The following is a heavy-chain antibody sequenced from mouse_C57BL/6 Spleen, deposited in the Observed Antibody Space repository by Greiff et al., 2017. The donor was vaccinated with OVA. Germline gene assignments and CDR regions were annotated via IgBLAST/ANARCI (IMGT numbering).Heavy chain of an antibody. CDR3: ARVDYGNPWFAY. Sequence: QVQLKQPGAELVKPGASVKMSCKASGYTFTSYWITWVKQRPGQGLEWIGDIYPGSGSTNYNEKFKSKATLTVDTSSSTAYMQLSSLTSEDSAVYYCARVDYGNPWFAYWGQGTLVTVSA. J-gene: IGHJ3*01. CDR2: IYPGSGST. V-gene: IGHV1-55*01. CDR1: GYTFTSYW. D-gene: IGHD2-1*01.